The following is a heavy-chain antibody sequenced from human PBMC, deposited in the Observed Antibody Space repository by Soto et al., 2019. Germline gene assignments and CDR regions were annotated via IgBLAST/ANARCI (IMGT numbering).Heavy chain of an antibody. CDR3: ARFRGSYGMDV. D-gene: IGHD3-10*01. CDR2: IIPILSIA. V-gene: IGHV1-69*02. J-gene: IGHJ6*02. Sequence: QVQLVQSGAEVKKPGSSVKVSCKASGGTFSSYTISWVRQAPGQGLEWMGRIIPILSIANYAQKFQGRVTITADKSTSTAYMELSSLRSEDTAVYYCARFRGSYGMDVWGQGTTVTVSS. CDR1: GGTFSSYT.